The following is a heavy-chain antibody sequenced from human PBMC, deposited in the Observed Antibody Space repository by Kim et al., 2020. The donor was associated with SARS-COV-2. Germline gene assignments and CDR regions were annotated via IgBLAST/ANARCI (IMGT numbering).Heavy chain of an antibody. CDR3: AKPGGFGELLYSYYYYGMDV. CDR2: ISYDGSNK. D-gene: IGHD3-10*01. CDR1: GFTFSSYG. V-gene: IGHV3-30*18. Sequence: GGSLRLSCAASGFTFSSYGMHWVRQAPGKGLEWVAVISYDGSNKYYADSVKGRFTISRDNSKNTLYLQMNSLRAEDTAVYYCAKPGGFGELLYSYYYYGMDVWGQGTTVTVSS. J-gene: IGHJ6*02.